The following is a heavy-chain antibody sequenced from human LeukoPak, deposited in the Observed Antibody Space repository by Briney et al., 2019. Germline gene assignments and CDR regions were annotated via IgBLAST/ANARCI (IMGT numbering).Heavy chain of an antibody. CDR1: GFIFNKHA. CDR3: AKRPGYYDSSGYYFHY. Sequence: GGSLRLSCVASGFIFNKHAMSWVRQAPGKGLEWVSGLSGSGSSTDYADSVKGRFTVSRDNSKNTLYLQMSSLQVEDTALYYCAKRPGYYDSSGYYFHYWGQGSLVSVPS. J-gene: IGHJ4*02. CDR2: LSGSGSST. D-gene: IGHD3-22*01. V-gene: IGHV3-23*01.